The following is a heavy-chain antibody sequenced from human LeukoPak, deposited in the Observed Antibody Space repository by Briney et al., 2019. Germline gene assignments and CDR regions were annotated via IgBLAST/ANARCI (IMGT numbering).Heavy chain of an antibody. V-gene: IGHV4-59*11. D-gene: IGHD2-15*01. CDR2: IYYSGST. CDR3: ARARVVAAFLRDAFDI. Sequence: SETLSLTCTVSGGSISSHYWSWIRQPPGRGLEWIGYIYYSGSTNYNPSLKSRVTISVDTSKNQFSLKLSSVTAADTAVYYCARARVVAAFLRDAFDIWGQGTMVTVSS. J-gene: IGHJ3*02. CDR1: GGSISSHY.